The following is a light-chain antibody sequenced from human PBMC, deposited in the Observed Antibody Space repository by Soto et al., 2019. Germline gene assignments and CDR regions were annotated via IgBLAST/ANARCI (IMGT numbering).Light chain of an antibody. CDR2: EGS. CDR3: QQRTRWRMT. CDR1: QNLHSF. Sequence: ESRFTQSPATLSVSAEERLTLSGRASQNLHSFLTWYKQRTSQAHRTIIYEGSKRAAGVPDRISGEGSGTDYTLTIRRLQPEDFAVYYCQQRTRWRMTLGQGTRLDI. V-gene: IGKV3-11*01. J-gene: IGKJ5*01.